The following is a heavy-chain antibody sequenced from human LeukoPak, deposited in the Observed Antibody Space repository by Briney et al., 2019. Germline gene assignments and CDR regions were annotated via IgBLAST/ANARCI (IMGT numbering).Heavy chain of an antibody. Sequence: SETLSLTCTVSGGSISSYYWSWIRQPPGKGLEWIGNIYYSGNTNYYPSLKSRVTISIDTSKNQFSLKLSSVTAADTAVYFCARSRFLYGWDYGMDVWGQGTTVTVSS. D-gene: IGHD3-10*01. CDR2: IYYSGNT. V-gene: IGHV4-59*01. J-gene: IGHJ6*02. CDR3: ARSRFLYGWDYGMDV. CDR1: GGSISSYY.